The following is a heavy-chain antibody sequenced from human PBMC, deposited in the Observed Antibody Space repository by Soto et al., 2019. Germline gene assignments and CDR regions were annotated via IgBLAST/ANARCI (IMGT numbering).Heavy chain of an antibody. D-gene: IGHD6-19*01. J-gene: IGHJ6*02. V-gene: IGHV3-30-3*01. CDR2: ISYDGYNK. Sequence: QVQLVESGGGVVQPGRSLRLSCAASGFTFSSFAMHWVRQAPGKGLEWLAVISYDGYNKNYADSMTGRITISRDNSNYPLFLQMNSLRGEDTAVYYCARDHLSVEWLPGPYYYGMDVWGQGATVTVSS. CDR3: ARDHLSVEWLPGPYYYGMDV. CDR1: GFTFSSFA.